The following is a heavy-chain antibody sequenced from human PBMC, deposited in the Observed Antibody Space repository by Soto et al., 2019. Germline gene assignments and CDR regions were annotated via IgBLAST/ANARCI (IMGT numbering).Heavy chain of an antibody. CDR3: VRSYKVGTGTTHFDY. J-gene: IGHJ4*02. CDR2: SRTKARSYTT. Sequence: EVQLVESGGGLVQPGGSLRLSCAASGLTFSDHYMDWVRQAPGKGLGWVGRSRTKARSYTTEHAASVKGRFTISRDDSKKSVYLQMNSLKTEDTAVYYCVRSYKVGTGTTHFDYWGQGTLVTVSS. V-gene: IGHV3-72*01. CDR1: GLTFSDHY. D-gene: IGHD1-7*01.